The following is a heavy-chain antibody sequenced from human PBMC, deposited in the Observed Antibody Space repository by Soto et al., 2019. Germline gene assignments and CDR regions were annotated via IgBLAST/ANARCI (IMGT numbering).Heavy chain of an antibody. CDR1: GGSVSSGSYY. D-gene: IGHD3-3*01. CDR2: IYYSGGT. CDR3: ARDSTTIFGVVIFGY. V-gene: IGHV4-61*01. Sequence: SETLSLTCTVSGGSVSSGSYYWSWIRQPPGKGLEWIGYIYYSGGTNYNPSLKSRVTISVDTSKNQFSLKLSSVTAADTAVYYCARDSTTIFGVVIFGYWGQGTLVTVSS. J-gene: IGHJ4*02.